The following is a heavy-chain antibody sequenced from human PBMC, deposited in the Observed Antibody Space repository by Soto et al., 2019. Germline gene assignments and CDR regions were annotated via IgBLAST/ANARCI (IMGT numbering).Heavy chain of an antibody. CDR3: ATSTVSYVDIVSSTTRGYFDH. V-gene: IGHV5-51*01. CDR2: IYPGDSDT. CDR1: GYNFNTYW. D-gene: IGHD5-12*01. J-gene: IGHJ4*02. Sequence: SLKISCEGSGYNFNTYWIGWVRQMPGKGLEWMALIYPGDSDTRYSPSFEGQVTLSVDRSISTAYLQWSSLEASDTAIYYCATSTVSYVDIVSSTTRGYFDHWGQGTLVTVSS.